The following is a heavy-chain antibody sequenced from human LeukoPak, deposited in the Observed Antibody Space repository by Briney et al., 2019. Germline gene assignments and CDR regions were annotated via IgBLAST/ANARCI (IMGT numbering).Heavy chain of an antibody. J-gene: IGHJ4*02. Sequence: GGSLRLSCAASGFTFSNAWMSWVRQAPGKGLEWVGRIKSKTDGGTTDYAAPVKGRFTISRDDSKNTLYLQMNSLKTEDTAVYNCTTGRDYYDSSGYYSSYDYWGQGTLVTVSS. CDR1: GFTFSNAW. V-gene: IGHV3-15*01. D-gene: IGHD3-22*01. CDR2: IKSKTDGGTT. CDR3: TTGRDYYDSSGYYSSYDY.